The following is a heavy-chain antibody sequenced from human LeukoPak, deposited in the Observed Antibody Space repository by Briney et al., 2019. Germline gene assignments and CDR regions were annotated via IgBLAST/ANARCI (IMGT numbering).Heavy chain of an antibody. Sequence: SGTLSLTCAVCGGSISSSNWWSWVRQPPGKGLEWIGEIYHSGSTNYNPSLKSRVTISVDKSKNQFSLKLSSVTAADTAVYYCARTSAAGYNWFDPWGQGTLVTVSS. D-gene: IGHD6-13*01. CDR2: IYHSGST. CDR3: ARTSAAGYNWFDP. J-gene: IGHJ5*02. CDR1: GGSISSSNW. V-gene: IGHV4-4*02.